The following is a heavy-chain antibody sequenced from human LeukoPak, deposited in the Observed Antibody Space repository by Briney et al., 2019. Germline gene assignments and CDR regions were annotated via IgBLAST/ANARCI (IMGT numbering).Heavy chain of an antibody. CDR1: GFTVSSNY. Sequence: GGSLRLSCAASGFTVSSNYMSWVRQAPGKGLEWVSVIYGGGSTYYADSVKGRFTISRDNSKNTLYLQMNSLRAEDTAVYYCARDNYYDSSGYFPFDYWGQGTLVTVPS. CDR3: ARDNYYDSSGYFPFDY. J-gene: IGHJ4*02. CDR2: IYGGGST. D-gene: IGHD3-22*01. V-gene: IGHV3-66*01.